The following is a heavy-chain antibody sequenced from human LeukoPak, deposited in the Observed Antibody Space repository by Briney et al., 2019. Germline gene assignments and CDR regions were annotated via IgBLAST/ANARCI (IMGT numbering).Heavy chain of an antibody. V-gene: IGHV3-66*04. J-gene: IGHJ6*02. CDR2: IYSGGST. Sequence: PGGSLRLSCAASGFTVSSNYMSWVRQAPGKGLEWVSVIYSGGSTYYADSVKGRFTISRDNSKNTLYLQMNSLRAEDTAVYYCARPRGGYDYLYYYYGMDVWGQGTTVTVSS. CDR3: ARPRGGYDYLYYYYGMDV. CDR1: GFTVSSNY. D-gene: IGHD5-12*01.